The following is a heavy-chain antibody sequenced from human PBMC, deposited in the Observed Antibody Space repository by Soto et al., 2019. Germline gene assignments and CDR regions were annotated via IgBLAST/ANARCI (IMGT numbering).Heavy chain of an antibody. CDR1: GYSFTSYW. CDR3: ARQSKVVVVAAAPRSYGMDV. CDR2: IYPGDSDT. V-gene: IGHV5-51*01. J-gene: IGHJ6*02. D-gene: IGHD2-15*01. Sequence: VASLKISCKGSGYSFTSYWIGWVRQMPGKGLEWMGIIYPGDSDTRYSPSFQGQVTISADKSISTAYLQWSSLKASDTAMYYCARQSKVVVVAAAPRSYGMDVWGQGTTVTVSS.